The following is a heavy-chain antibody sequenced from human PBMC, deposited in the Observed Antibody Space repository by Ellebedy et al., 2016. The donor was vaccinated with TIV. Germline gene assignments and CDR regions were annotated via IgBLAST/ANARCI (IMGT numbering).Heavy chain of an antibody. V-gene: IGHV3-23*01. D-gene: IGHD2-8*01. CDR2: ISGSGGST. Sequence: AISGSGGSTYYADSVKGQFTISRDNSKNTLYLQMNSLRAEDTAVYYCAKAMGYFDYWGQGTLVTVSA. CDR3: AKAMGYFDY. J-gene: IGHJ4*02.